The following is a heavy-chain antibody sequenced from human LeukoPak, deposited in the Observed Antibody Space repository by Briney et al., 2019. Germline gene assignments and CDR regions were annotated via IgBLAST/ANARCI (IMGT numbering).Heavy chain of an antibody. CDR1: GGSISSSSYY. D-gene: IGHD2-15*01. CDR2: INHSGST. V-gene: IGHV4-39*07. J-gene: IGHJ3*02. CDR3: ARGGVVIDAFDI. Sequence: SETLSLTCTVSGGSISSSSYYWGWIRQPPGKGLEWIGEINHSGSTNYNPSLKSRVTISVDTSKNQFSLKLSSVTAADTAVYYCARGGVVIDAFDIWGQGTMVTVSS.